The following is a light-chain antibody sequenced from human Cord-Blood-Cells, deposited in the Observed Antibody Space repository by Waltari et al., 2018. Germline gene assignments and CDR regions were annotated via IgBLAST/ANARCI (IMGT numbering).Light chain of an antibody. Sequence: QSALTQPASVSGSPGQSLTISCTGTSSDVGGYNYVSWYQQHPGKATKLMIYDVSNRPSGVSNRFSGSKSGNTASLTISGLQAEDEADYYCSSYTSSSWVFGGGTKLTVL. CDR2: DVS. CDR3: SSYTSSSWV. V-gene: IGLV2-14*01. CDR1: SSDVGGYNY. J-gene: IGLJ3*02.